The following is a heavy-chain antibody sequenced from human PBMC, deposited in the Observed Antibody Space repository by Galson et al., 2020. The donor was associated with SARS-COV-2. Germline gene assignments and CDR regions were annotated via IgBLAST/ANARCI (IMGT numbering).Heavy chain of an antibody. D-gene: IGHD3-10*01. Sequence: SQASETLSLTCAVYGGSFSGYYWSWIRQPPGKGLEWIGEINHSGSTNYNPSLKSRVTISVDTSKNQFSLKLSSVTAADTAVYYCASDSNYYGSGSREFYFHYWGQGTLVTVSS. J-gene: IGHJ4*02. CDR3: ASDSNYYGSGSREFYFHY. CDR1: GGSFSGYY. V-gene: IGHV4-34*01. CDR2: INHSGST.